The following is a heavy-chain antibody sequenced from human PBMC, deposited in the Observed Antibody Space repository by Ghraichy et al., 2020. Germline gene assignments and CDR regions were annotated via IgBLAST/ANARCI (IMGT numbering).Heavy chain of an antibody. V-gene: IGHV3-23*01. CDR2: ISGSGGST. Sequence: GGSLRLSCAASGFTFSSYAMSWVRQAPGKGLEWVSAISGSGGSTYYADSVKGRFTISRDNSKNTLYLQMNSLRAEDTAVYYCASPYDFWSGYYLYYYGMDVWGQGTTVTVSS. CDR3: ASPYDFWSGYYLYYYGMDV. J-gene: IGHJ6*02. D-gene: IGHD3-3*01. CDR1: GFTFSSYA.